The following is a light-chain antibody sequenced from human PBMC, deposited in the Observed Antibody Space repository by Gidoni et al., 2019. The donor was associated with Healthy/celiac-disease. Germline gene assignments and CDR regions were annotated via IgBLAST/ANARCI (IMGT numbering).Light chain of an antibody. CDR1: SSNIGSNT. V-gene: IGLV1-44*01. CDR3: AAWDDSLNGRV. J-gene: IGLJ3*02. CDR2: SNN. Sequence: QSVLTQPPSASGTPGQRVTISCSGSSSNIGSNTVNWYQQLPGTAPKLLIYSNNQRPSGVPDLFSGSKSGTSASLAIIGLQSEYEADYYCAAWDDSLNGRVFGGGTKLTVL.